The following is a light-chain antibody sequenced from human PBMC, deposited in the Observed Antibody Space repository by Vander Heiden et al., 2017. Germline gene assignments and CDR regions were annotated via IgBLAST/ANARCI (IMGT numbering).Light chain of an antibody. V-gene: IGKV2-28*01. CDR2: LGS. CDR1: QSLLDRDGYNY. CDR3: MQARQTLPIS. J-gene: IGKJ2*01. Sequence: IVLTQSPLSLPVTPGEPASISCRSSQSLLDRDGYNYLDWYLQKPGQAPQLLIFLGSNRASGGPDRCSGSGSGTDFTLKISRGEEEDVGVYYCMQARQTLPISFGQGTKLEIK.